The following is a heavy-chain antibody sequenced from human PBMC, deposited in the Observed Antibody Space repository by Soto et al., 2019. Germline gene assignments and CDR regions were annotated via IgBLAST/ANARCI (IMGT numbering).Heavy chain of an antibody. CDR3: ARLAYCGGDCYYRRYYFDY. CDR2: INPIGTST. Sequence: GESLKISCKGSGYSFTSYYMHWVRQAPGLGLEWMGVINPIGTSTSYAQKFQGRVTMTSDTSTSTVYMELSSLRSEDTAVYYCARLAYCGGDCYYRRYYFDYWGQGTLVTVSS. D-gene: IGHD2-21*02. CDR1: GYSFTSYY. J-gene: IGHJ4*02. V-gene: IGHV1-46*03.